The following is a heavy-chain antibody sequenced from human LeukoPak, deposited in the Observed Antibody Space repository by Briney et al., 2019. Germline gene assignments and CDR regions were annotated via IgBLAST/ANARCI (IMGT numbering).Heavy chain of an antibody. CDR2: LSSDGTND. D-gene: IGHD5-24*01. CDR1: GFTFRNYV. CDR3: AQGRWLQCFDY. V-gene: IGHV3-30*03. Sequence: PGGSLRLSCATSGFTFRNYVMHWVRQAPGKGLEWLALLSSDGTNDYYADSVKGRFTISRDNSKNTLYLQMNSLRSEDTAVYYCAQGRWLQCFDYWGQGTLVTVSS. J-gene: IGHJ4*02.